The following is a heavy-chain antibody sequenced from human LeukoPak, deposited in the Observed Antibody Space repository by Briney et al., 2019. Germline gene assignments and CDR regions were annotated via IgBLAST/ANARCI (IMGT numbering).Heavy chain of an antibody. V-gene: IGHV3-74*01. D-gene: IGHD2-15*01. CDR3: ARDRYCSGGSCYIDY. Sequence: GGSLRLSCAASGFTFSSYWMHWVRQAPGKGLVWVSRIIDGSTTNYADSVKGRFTISRDNAKNTLYLQMNSLRAEDTAVYYCARDRYCSGGSCYIDYWGQGTLVTVSS. CDR2: IIDGSTT. CDR1: GFTFSSYW. J-gene: IGHJ4*02.